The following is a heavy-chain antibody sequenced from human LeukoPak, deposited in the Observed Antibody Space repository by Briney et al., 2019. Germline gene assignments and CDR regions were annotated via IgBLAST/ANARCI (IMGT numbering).Heavy chain of an antibody. CDR2: INAYNGNT. Sequence: ASVKVSCKASGYTFTSYGISWVRQAPGQRLEWMGWINAYNGNTNDAQKLQGRVTMPTDTSTSTAYMELRSLRSDATAVYHRARWVDYYHSCDTPPKGSHYYHGMDVWGQGTTVPLSS. D-gene: IGHD3-22*01. V-gene: IGHV1-18*01. CDR1: GYTFTSYG. CDR3: ARWVDYYHSCDTPPKGSHYYHGMDV. J-gene: IGHJ6*02.